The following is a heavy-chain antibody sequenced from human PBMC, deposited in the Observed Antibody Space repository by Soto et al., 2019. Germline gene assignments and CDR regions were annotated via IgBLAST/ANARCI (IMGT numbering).Heavy chain of an antibody. V-gene: IGHV4-31*03. CDR3: ASVIAGASEYYFDY. D-gene: IGHD2-21*01. CDR2: IYYSGRT. Sequence: SETLSLTCTVSGVSISTGGYYWSWIRQHPGKGLEWIGNIYYSGRTYYNPSLKSRVILSVDTSKNHFSLNLRSLTAADSAMYYCASVIAGASEYYFDYWGQGALVTVSS. CDR1: GVSISTGGYY. J-gene: IGHJ4*02.